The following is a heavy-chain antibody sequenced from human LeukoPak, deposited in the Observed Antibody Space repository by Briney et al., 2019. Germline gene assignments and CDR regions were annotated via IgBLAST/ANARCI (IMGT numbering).Heavy chain of an antibody. J-gene: IGHJ4*02. CDR3: AKDPSLAGGSY. CDR2: ISYDGSNK. V-gene: IGHV3-30*18. D-gene: IGHD6-19*01. Sequence: GGSLRLSCAASGFTFSSYGMHWVRQAPGKGLEWVAVISYDGSNKYYADSVKGRFTISRDNSKNTLYLQMNSLRAEDTAVYYCAKDPSLAGGSYWGQGTLVTVSS. CDR1: GFTFSSYG.